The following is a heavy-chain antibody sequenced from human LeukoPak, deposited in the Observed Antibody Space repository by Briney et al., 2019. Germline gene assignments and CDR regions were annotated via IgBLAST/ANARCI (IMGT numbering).Heavy chain of an antibody. D-gene: IGHD3-22*01. Sequence: PGGSLRLSCAASGFTFDDYAMHWVRQAPGKGLEWVSGISWNSGSIGYADSVKGRFTISRDNAKNTLYLQMNSLRAEDTAVYYCARDHNYYDSSGYLSYWGQGTLVTVSS. CDR2: ISWNSGSI. CDR3: ARDHNYYDSSGYLSY. CDR1: GFTFDDYA. J-gene: IGHJ4*02. V-gene: IGHV3-9*01.